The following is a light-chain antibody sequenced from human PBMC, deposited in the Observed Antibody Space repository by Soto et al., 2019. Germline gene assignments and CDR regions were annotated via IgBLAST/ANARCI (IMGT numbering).Light chain of an antibody. V-gene: IGKV3-15*01. J-gene: IGKJ1*01. CDR1: QSVSSN. Sequence: EIVMTQSPATLSVSPGERATLSCRASQSVSSNLAWYQQKRGHAPXLXXXXXSAXXXXIXARFSGSGSATEFPLTISSLQSEAFALYYCQRPLKWRPTFGQGTKVDIK. CDR3: QRPLKWRPT. CDR2: XXS.